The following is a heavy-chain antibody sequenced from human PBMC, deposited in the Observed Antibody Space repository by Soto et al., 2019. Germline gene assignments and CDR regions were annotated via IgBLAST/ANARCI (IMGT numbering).Heavy chain of an antibody. Sequence: QVQLVQSGAEVKNPGASVKVSCKASGYTFTRYGIGWARQAPGQGLEWMGWINTYNGNTNYAQNVQSRITLTTDTSTSTAYMELRSLRSNDPAIYYCAMVDVYVTPSPQDVWGQGTTVIVSS. V-gene: IGHV1-18*01. CDR1: GYTFTRYG. D-gene: IGHD3-16*01. CDR2: INTYNGNT. CDR3: AMVDVYVTPSPQDV. J-gene: IGHJ6*02.